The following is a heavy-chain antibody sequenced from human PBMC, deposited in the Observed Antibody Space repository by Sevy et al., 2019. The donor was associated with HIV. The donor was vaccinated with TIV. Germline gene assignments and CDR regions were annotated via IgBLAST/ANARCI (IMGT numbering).Heavy chain of an antibody. D-gene: IGHD4-17*01. V-gene: IGHV1-18*04. CDR1: GYTFTSYG. CDR2: ISAYNGNT. J-gene: IGHJ4*02. CDR3: ARDKPLATVTTRGNIDY. Sequence: ASVKVSCKASGYTFTSYGISWVRQAPGQGLEWMGWISAYNGNTNYAQKLQGRVTMTTDTSTSTAYMERRSLRSDDTAVYYCARDKPLATVTTRGNIDYWGQGTLVTVSS.